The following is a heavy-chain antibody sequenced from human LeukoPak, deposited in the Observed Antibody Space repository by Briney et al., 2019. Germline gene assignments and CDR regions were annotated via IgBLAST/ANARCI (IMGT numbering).Heavy chain of an antibody. CDR3: ARYCSSTSCSIYYYYYYGMDV. Sequence: GSLRLSCAASGFTFSSSAMHWVRPAPGKGLEWVAVISFDGRDKFYADSVKGRFTISRDNSKNTVYLQMNSLRAEDTAVYYCARYCSSTSCSIYYYYYYGMDVWGQGTTVTVSS. V-gene: IGHV3-30-3*01. D-gene: IGHD2-2*01. CDR2: ISFDGRDK. J-gene: IGHJ6*02. CDR1: GFTFSSSA.